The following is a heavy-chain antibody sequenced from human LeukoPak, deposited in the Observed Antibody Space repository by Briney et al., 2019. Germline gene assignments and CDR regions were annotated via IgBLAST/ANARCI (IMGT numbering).Heavy chain of an antibody. D-gene: IGHD6-13*01. CDR3: AREDDGSSWEIDY. Sequence: GGSLRLSCTASGFTFSSYSMNWVRQAPGKGLEWVSSISNSSSYIYYADSVKGRFTISRDNAKTSLYLQMNSLRAEDTAVYYCAREDDGSSWEIDYWGQGTLVTVSS. CDR2: ISNSSSYI. CDR1: GFTFSSYS. V-gene: IGHV3-21*01. J-gene: IGHJ4*02.